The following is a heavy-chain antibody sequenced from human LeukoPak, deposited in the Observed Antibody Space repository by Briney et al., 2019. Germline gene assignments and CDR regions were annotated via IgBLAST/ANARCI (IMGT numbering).Heavy chain of an antibody. CDR1: GYTFTNYG. V-gene: IGHV1-18*01. CDR3: ARRRAVAGVNWFDP. J-gene: IGHJ5*02. CDR2: ISIYNGNT. D-gene: IGHD6-19*01. Sequence: ASVKVSCKASGYTFTNYGISWVRQAPGQGLEWMGWISIYNGNTDYAQKLRGRVTMTTDTSTSTAYMELRSLRSDDTAVYYCARRRAVAGVNWFDPWGQGTLVTVSS.